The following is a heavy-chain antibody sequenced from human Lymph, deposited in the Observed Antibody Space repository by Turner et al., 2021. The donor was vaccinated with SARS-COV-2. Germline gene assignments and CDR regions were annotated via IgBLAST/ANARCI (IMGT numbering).Heavy chain of an antibody. CDR2: INPSGGST. CDR1: GYTFTSYY. CDR3: ARDPPIQIWVDYFYYGMDV. Sequence: QVQLVQSGAEVKKPWASVKVSCKASGYTFTSYYMHWVRQAPGQGLEWMGIINPSGGSTTYAQKFQGRVTMTRDTSTSTVYMELSSLRSEDTAVYYCARDPPIQIWVDYFYYGMDVWGQGTTVTVSS. D-gene: IGHD5-18*01. J-gene: IGHJ6*02. V-gene: IGHV1-46*01.